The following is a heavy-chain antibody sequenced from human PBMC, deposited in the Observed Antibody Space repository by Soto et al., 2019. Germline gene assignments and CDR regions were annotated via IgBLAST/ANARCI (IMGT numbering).Heavy chain of an antibody. J-gene: IGHJ6*02. CDR1: GFSLSTSGMC. Sequence: SGPTLVNPTQTLTLTCTFSGFSLSTSGMCVSWIRQPPGKALEWLALIDWDDDKYYSTSLKTRLTISKDTSKNQVVLTMTNMDPVDTATYYCARVEMATAFHYYYGMDVWGQGTTVTVSS. CDR2: IDWDDDK. D-gene: IGHD5-18*01. CDR3: ARVEMATAFHYYYGMDV. V-gene: IGHV2-70*01.